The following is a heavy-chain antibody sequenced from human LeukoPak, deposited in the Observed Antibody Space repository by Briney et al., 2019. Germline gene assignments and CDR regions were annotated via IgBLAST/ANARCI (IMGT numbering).Heavy chain of an antibody. J-gene: IGHJ4*02. CDR3: IGSGGWPGY. D-gene: IGHD1-26*01. CDR1: GFTFSSYW. V-gene: IGHV3-74*01. CDR2: IASDGST. Sequence: AGGSLRLSCAASGFTFSSYWMHWVRQAPRKGLVWVSRIASDGSTVYADSVKGRFTISRDNAKDMVYLQMNSLRVEDTAVYYCIGSGGWPGYWGQGTLVTVSS.